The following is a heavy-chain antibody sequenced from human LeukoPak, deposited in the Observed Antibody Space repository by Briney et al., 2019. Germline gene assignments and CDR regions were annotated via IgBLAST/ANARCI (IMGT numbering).Heavy chain of an antibody. J-gene: IGHJ6*02. D-gene: IGHD3-3*01. Sequence: SETLSLTCAVYGGSFSGYYWSWIRQPPGRGLEWIGEINHSGSTNYNPSLKSRVTISVDTSRNQFSLKLTSVTAADTAVYYCARQNYDEVNYHYYGLDVWGQGTTVTVSS. CDR2: INHSGST. V-gene: IGHV4-34*01. CDR3: ARQNYDEVNYHYYGLDV. CDR1: GGSFSGYY.